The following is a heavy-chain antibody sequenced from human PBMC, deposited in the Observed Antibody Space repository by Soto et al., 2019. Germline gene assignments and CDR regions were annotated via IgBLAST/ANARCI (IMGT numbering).Heavy chain of an antibody. V-gene: IGHV4-34*01. D-gene: IGHD7-27*01. CDR2: INHSGST. CDR1: GGSFSGYY. J-gene: IGHJ6*03. CDR3: ARYGDFSYYYYMDV. Sequence: QVQLQQRGAGLLKPSETLSLTCAVYGGSFSGYYWSWMRQPPGKGLEWIGEINHSGSTNYNPSLKSRVTISVDTSKNQCSLKLSSVTAADTAVYYCARYGDFSYYYYMDVWGKGTTVTVSS.